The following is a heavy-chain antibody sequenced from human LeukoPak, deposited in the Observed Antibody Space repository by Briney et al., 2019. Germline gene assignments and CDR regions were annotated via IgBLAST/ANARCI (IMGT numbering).Heavy chain of an antibody. Sequence: SETLSLTCTVSGGSISSGGYYWGWIRQQPGKGLEWIRYIGYSASTYYNPSLKSRVTISIDTSKDQFSLKLSCVTAADTAVYYCARDPRYGEYCMDVWGQGTMVTVSS. CDR1: GGSISSGGYY. D-gene: IGHD4-17*01. J-gene: IGHJ6*02. V-gene: IGHV4-31*03. CDR2: IGYSAST. CDR3: ARDPRYGEYCMDV.